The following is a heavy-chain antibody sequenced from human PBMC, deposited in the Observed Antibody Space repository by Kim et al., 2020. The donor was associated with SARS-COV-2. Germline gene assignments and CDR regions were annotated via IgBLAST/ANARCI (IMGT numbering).Heavy chain of an antibody. CDR1: GGSISSGGYY. CDR2: IHYSGST. CDR3: ARDQEQWNGVDY. J-gene: IGHJ4*02. V-gene: IGHV4-31*03. Sequence: SETLSLTCTVSGGSISSGGYYWSWIRQHPGKGLEWIGYIHYSGSTYYNPSLKSRVTISVDTSKNQFSLKLSSVTAADTAVYYCARDQEQWNGVDYWGQGTLVTVSS. D-gene: IGHD6-19*01.